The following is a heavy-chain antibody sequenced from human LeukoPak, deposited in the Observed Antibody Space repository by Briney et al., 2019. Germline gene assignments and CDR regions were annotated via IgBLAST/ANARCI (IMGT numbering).Heavy chain of an antibody. D-gene: IGHD2-2*01. V-gene: IGHV3-21*01. CDR3: ARRGYCSSTSCYSLGGMDV. CDR1: GFTFSSYS. CDR2: ISSSSSYI. Sequence: GGSLRLSCAASGFTFSSYSMNWVRQAPGKGLEWVSSISSSSSYIYYADSVKGRFTISRDNAKNSLYLQMNSLRAEDTAVYYCARRGYCSSTSCYSLGGMDVWGKGTTVTVSS. J-gene: IGHJ6*04.